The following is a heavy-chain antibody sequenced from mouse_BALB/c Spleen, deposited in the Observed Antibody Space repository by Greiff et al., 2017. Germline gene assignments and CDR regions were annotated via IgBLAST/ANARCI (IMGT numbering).Heavy chain of an antibody. D-gene: IGHD2-4*01. V-gene: IGHV5-4*02. CDR3: AREGGMIPFAY. CDR2: ISDGGSYT. Sequence: EVMLVESGGGLVKPGGSLKLSCAASGFTFSDYYMYWVRQTPEKRLEWVATISDGGSYTYYPDSVKGRFTISRDNAKNNLYLQMSSLKSEDTAMYYCAREGGMIPFAYWGQGTLVTVSA. J-gene: IGHJ3*01. CDR1: GFTFSDYY.